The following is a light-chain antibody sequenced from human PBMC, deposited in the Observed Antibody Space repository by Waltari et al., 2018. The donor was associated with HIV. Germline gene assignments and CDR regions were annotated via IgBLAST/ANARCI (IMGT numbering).Light chain of an antibody. J-gene: IGLJ3*02. CDR3: SSLTNSATLSVL. V-gene: IGLV2-14*01. CDR2: EVS. CDR1: NSDIGYYNY. Sequence: QFALTQPASVSGSPGQSITVSCTGTNSDIGYYNYVSWYQQHPGKAPKLIIYEVSNRHSGVSNRFSGSKSGNTASLTISGLQAEDEADYFCSSLTNSATLSVLFGGGTKLTVL.